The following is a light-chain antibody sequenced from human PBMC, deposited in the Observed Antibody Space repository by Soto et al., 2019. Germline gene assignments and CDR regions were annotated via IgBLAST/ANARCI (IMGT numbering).Light chain of an antibody. CDR3: QTWGTGIWV. Sequence: QLVLTQSPSASASLGASVKLTCTLSSGHSSYAIAGHQQQPEKGPRYLMKLNSDGRHSKGDGIPDRFSGASSGAERYLTISSLQSEDEADYYCQTWGTGIWVFGGGTKLTVL. CDR1: SGHSSYA. J-gene: IGLJ3*02. V-gene: IGLV4-69*01. CDR2: LNSDGRH.